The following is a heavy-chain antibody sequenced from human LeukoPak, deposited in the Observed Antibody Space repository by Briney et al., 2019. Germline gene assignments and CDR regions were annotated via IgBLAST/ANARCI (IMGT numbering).Heavy chain of an antibody. CDR2: IYYSGSI. D-gene: IGHD3-10*01. CDR1: GGSISTYY. CDR3: ARSGGYGSGNSY. Sequence: SETLSLTCTVSGGSISTYYWSWIRQPPGRGLEWIGYIYYSGSINYNPSLKSRVTISVDTSKNQFSLKLTSVTAADTAVYYCARSGGYGSGNSYWGQGTLVTVSS. V-gene: IGHV4-59*01. J-gene: IGHJ4*02.